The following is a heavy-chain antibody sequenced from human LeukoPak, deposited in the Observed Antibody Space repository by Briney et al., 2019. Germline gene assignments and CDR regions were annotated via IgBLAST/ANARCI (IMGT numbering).Heavy chain of an antibody. CDR1: GGSFSGYY. J-gene: IGHJ4*02. CDR2: INHSGST. Sequence: PSETLSLTCAVYGGSFSGYYWSWIRQPPGKGLEWIGEINHSGSTNYNPSLKSRVTISVDTSKNQFSLKLSSVTAADTAVYYCARGTTMVRGVDRIDYWGQGTLVTVSS. V-gene: IGHV4-34*01. CDR3: ARGTTMVRGVDRIDY. D-gene: IGHD3-10*01.